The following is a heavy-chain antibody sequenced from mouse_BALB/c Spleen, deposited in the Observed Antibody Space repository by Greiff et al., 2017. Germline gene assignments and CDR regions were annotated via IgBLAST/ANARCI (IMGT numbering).Heavy chain of an antibody. D-gene: IGHD3-2*01. CDR1: GFTFSSYA. CDR2: ISSGGSYT. J-gene: IGHJ2*01. V-gene: IGHV5-9-3*01. CDR3: ARQDSSGYDYFDY. Sequence: EVQVVESGGGLVKPGGSLKLSCAASGFTFSSYAMSWVRQTPEKRLEWVATISSGGSYTYYPDSVKGRFTISRDNAKNTLYLQMSSLRSEDTAMYYCARQDSSGYDYFDYWGQGTTLTVSS.